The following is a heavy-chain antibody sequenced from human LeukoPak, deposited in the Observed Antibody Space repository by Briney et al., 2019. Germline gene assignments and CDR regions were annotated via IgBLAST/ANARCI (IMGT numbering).Heavy chain of an antibody. J-gene: IGHJ4*02. CDR2: IWYDGSNK. CDR3: ARTPRRGYCSSTSCYYFDY. V-gene: IGHV3-33*01. Sequence: GGSLRLSCAASGFTFRSHGMHGVRQAPGKGLEGVAVIWYDGSNKYYADSVKGRFTISRDNSKNTLYLQMNSLRAEDTAVYYCARTPRRGYCSSTSCYYFDYWGQGTLVTVSS. D-gene: IGHD2-2*01. CDR1: GFTFRSHG.